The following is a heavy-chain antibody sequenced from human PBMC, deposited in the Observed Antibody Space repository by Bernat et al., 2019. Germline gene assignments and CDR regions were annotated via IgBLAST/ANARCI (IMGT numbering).Heavy chain of an antibody. J-gene: IGHJ4*02. D-gene: IGHD6-13*01. CDR1: GFTFSSYS. CDR3: ARGRGGIAAADRDY. V-gene: IGHV3-21*01. CDR2: IICSSSYI. Sequence: EVQLVESGGGLVKPGGSLSLSCAASGFTFSSYSMIWVRQAPGKGLEWVSSIICSSSYIYYADSVKGRFTISRDNAKNSLYLQMNSLRAEDTAVYYCARGRGGIAAADRDYWGQGTLVTVSS.